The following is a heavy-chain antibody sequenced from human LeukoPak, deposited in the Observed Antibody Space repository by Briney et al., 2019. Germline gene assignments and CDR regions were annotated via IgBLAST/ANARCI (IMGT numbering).Heavy chain of an antibody. D-gene: IGHD6-13*01. CDR3: ARGKNIAAAANAYFDY. CDR2: INHSGST. J-gene: IGHJ4*02. CDR1: GGSFSGYY. Sequence: PSETLSLTCAVYGGSFSGYYWSWIRQPPGKGLEWIGEINHSGSTNYNPSLKSRVTISVDTSKNQFSLKLSSVTAADTAVYYCARGKNIAAAANAYFDYWGQGTLVTVSS. V-gene: IGHV4-34*01.